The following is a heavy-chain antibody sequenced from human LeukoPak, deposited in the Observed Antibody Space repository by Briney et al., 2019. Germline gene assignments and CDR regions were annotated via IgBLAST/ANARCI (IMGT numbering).Heavy chain of an antibody. V-gene: IGHV3-7*01. Sequence: GGSLRLSCAASGSSVSNNYMTWVRRAPGKGLEWVANIKQDGSEKYYVDSVKGRFTISRDNVKNSLFLQMNSLRAEDTAVYYCASGQSGRDTGAFDYWGQGTLVTVSS. D-gene: IGHD5-12*01. CDR3: ASGQSGRDTGAFDY. CDR1: GSSVSNNY. J-gene: IGHJ4*02. CDR2: IKQDGSEK.